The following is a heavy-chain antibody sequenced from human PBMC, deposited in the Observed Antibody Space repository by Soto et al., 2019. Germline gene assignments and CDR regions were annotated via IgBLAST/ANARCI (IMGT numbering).Heavy chain of an antibody. J-gene: IGHJ4*02. V-gene: IGHV3-30*03. CDR2: ISYDGSNK. D-gene: IGHD5-12*01. CDR3: AAEQRYSRHIY. Sequence: GGSLRLSCAASGFTFSSYGMHWVRQAPGKGLEWVAVISYDGSNKYYADSVKGRFTISRDNSKNTLYLQMNSLRAEDTAVYYSAAEQRYSRHIYWGQGTLVTVSS. CDR1: GFTFSSYG.